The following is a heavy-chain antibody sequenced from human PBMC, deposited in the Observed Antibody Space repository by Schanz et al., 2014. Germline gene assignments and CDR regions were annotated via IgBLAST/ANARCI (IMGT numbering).Heavy chain of an antibody. Sequence: EVQLLESGGGLVQPGGSLRLSCAASGFTFSSYAMSWVRQAPGKGLEWVSAISGSGGSTYYADSVKGRFTISRDNSKNTLDLQMNSLRAEDTAVYYCARKVVATIGGYYDNWGQGTLVIVSS. CDR1: GFTFSSYA. V-gene: IGHV3-23*01. J-gene: IGHJ4*02. CDR3: ARKVVATIGGYYDN. D-gene: IGHD5-12*01. CDR2: ISGSGGST.